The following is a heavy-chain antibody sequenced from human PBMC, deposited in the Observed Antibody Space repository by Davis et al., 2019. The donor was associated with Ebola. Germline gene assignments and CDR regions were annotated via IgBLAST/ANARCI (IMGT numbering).Heavy chain of an antibody. J-gene: IGHJ2*01. CDR1: GFTFSSYS. CDR3: ARAACSSTSCYLMNWYFDL. CDR2: ISSSSSYI. D-gene: IGHD2-2*01. V-gene: IGHV3-21*01. Sequence: GESLKISCAASGFTFSSYSMNWVRQAPGKGLEWVSSISSSSSYIYYADSVKGRFTISRDNAKNSLYLQMNSLRAEDTAVYYCARAACSSTSCYLMNWYFDLWGRGTLVTVSS.